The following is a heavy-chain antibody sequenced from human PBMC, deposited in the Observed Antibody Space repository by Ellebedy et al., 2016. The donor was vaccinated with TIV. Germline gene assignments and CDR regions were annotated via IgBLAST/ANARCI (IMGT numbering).Heavy chain of an antibody. D-gene: IGHD3-16*01. V-gene: IGHV3-66*01. CDR3: ARETYNDVDLDLWGIFDM. J-gene: IGHJ3*02. CDR1: GFNVTINY. Sequence: GGSLRLSCAASGFNVTINYMSWVRQAPGKGLEWVSVVNRDGGTYYADSLKGRFTISRDLGKNTVFLQIESLRAEDTAVYYCARETYNDVDLDLWGIFDMWGQGTLVTVSS. CDR2: VNRDGGT.